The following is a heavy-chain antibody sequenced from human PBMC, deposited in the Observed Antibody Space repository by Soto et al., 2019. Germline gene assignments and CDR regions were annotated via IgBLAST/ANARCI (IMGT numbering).Heavy chain of an antibody. V-gene: IGHV3-48*02. CDR1: TSTFSRYG. CDR2: ISPSGATI. J-gene: IGHJ4*02. Sequence: EVLLVESGGGLVQSGGSLRLSCAASTSTFSRYGMNWVRQAPGKGLEWLSFISPSGATIYYADSVRGRFTISRDNAKNSLFLQMNTLRDDDTAVYYCVRGGTTGATIGDHWGQGTLVTVSS. CDR3: VRGGTTGATIGDH. D-gene: IGHD4-17*01.